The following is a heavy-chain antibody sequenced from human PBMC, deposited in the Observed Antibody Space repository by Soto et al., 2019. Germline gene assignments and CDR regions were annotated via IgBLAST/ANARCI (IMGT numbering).Heavy chain of an antibody. CDR3: AKDAGAYYDFWSGYYTSLRYYYGMDV. Sequence: GGSLRLSCAASGFTFSSYAMSWVRQAPGKGLEWVSAISGSGGSTYYADSVKGRFTISRDNSKNTLYLQMNSLRAEDTAVYYCAKDAGAYYDFWSGYYTSLRYYYGMDVWGQGTTVTVSS. CDR1: GFTFSSYA. CDR2: ISGSGGST. V-gene: IGHV3-23*01. D-gene: IGHD3-3*01. J-gene: IGHJ6*02.